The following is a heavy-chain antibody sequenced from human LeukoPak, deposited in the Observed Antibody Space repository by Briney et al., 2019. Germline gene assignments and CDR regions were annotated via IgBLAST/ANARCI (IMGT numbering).Heavy chain of an antibody. J-gene: IGHJ3*02. CDR3: AKDVGSSWQGDAFDI. CDR2: ITSSSSAI. Sequence: PGGSLRLSCVASGLTFSSFAMTWVRQAPGKGLEWVSYITSSSSAISYADSVKGRFTISRDNAKNSLYLQMNSLRAEDTALYYCAKDVGSSWQGDAFDIWGQGTMVTVSS. V-gene: IGHV3-48*04. D-gene: IGHD6-13*01. CDR1: GLTFSSFA.